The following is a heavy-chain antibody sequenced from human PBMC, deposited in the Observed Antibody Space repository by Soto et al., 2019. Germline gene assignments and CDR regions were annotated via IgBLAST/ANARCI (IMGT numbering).Heavy chain of an antibody. CDR3: ARHTEDGLSDAFDI. J-gene: IGHJ3*02. CDR2: IYYSGST. Sequence: SETLSLTCTVSGGSISSYYWSWIRQPPGKGLEWIGYIYYSGSTNYNPSLKSRVTISVDTSKNQFSLKLSSVTAADTAVYYCARHTEDGLSDAFDIWGQGTMVTVSS. CDR1: GGSISSYY. V-gene: IGHV4-59*08.